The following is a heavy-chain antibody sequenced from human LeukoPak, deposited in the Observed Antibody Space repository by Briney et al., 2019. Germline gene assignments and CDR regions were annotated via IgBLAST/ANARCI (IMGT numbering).Heavy chain of an antibody. V-gene: IGHV3-74*01. CDR2: INSDGSII. D-gene: IGHD6-19*01. CDR3: VREGRSSDWNVFDY. J-gene: IGHJ4*02. CDR1: GFTFSSYW. Sequence: PGGSLRLSCAASGFTFSSYWMHWVRQAPGKGLVWVSRINSDGSIINYADSVKGRFAISRDNAKNTLYLQMNSLRAEDTAVFYCVREGRSSDWNVFDYWGQGTLVTVSS.